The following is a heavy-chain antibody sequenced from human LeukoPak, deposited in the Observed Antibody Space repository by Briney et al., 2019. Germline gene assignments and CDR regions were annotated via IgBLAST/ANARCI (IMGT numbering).Heavy chain of an antibody. CDR2: IYYSGST. Sequence: SQTLSLTCTGSGGSISSGDYYWSWIRQPPGKGLEWIRYIYYSGSTYYNPSLKSRVTISVDTSKNQFSLKLSSVTAADTAVYYCARDKSGYALDTNWFDPWGQGTLVTVSS. V-gene: IGHV4-30-4*01. D-gene: IGHD5-12*01. J-gene: IGHJ5*02. CDR1: GGSISSGDYY. CDR3: ARDKSGYALDTNWFDP.